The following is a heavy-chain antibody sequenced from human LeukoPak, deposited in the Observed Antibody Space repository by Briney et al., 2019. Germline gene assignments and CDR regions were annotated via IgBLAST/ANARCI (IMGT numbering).Heavy chain of an antibody. CDR1: GGTFSSYA. J-gene: IGHJ4*02. CDR3: ARLGRNSSVWYFDY. D-gene: IGHD6-19*01. CDR2: IIPILGIA. Sequence: SVKVSCKASGGTFSSYAISWVRQAPGQGLEWMGRIIPILGIANYAQKFQGRVTITADKSTSTAYMELSSLRSDDTAVFYCARLGRNSSVWYFDYWGQGTLVTVSS. V-gene: IGHV1-69*04.